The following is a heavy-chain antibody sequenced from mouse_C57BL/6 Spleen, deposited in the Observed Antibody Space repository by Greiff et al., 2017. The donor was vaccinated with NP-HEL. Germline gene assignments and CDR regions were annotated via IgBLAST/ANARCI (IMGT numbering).Heavy chain of an antibody. CDR2: IYPGDGDT. J-gene: IGHJ4*01. Sequence: VQLQQSGAELVKPGASVKISCKASGYAFSSYWMNWVKQRPGKGLEWIGQIYPGDGDTNYNGKFKGKATLTADKSSSTAYMQLSSLTSEDSAVYFCARAIYYGYDRSSYAMDYWGQGTSVTVSS. CDR3: ARAIYYGYDRSSYAMDY. V-gene: IGHV1-80*01. CDR1: GYAFSSYW. D-gene: IGHD2-2*01.